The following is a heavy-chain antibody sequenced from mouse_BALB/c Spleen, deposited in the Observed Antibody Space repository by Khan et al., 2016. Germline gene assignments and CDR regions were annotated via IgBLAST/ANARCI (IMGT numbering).Heavy chain of an antibody. J-gene: IGHJ3*01. D-gene: IGHD1-2*01. Sequence: EVQLQESGGGLVQPGGSLKLSCAASGFEFSRYWMSWVRQAPGKGLEWIGEINPDSSTINYTPSLKDKFIISRDNATNTLYLQMSKVRSEDTALYYCARLHYYGRFAYWGQGTLGTVSA. CDR1: GFEFSRYW. CDR3: ARLHYYGRFAY. CDR2: INPDSSTI. V-gene: IGHV4-1*02.